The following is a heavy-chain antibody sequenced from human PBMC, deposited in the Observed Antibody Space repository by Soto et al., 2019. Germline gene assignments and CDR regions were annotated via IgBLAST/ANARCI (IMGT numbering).Heavy chain of an antibody. V-gene: IGHV3-30*18. D-gene: IGHD2-15*01. J-gene: IGHJ4*02. CDR3: AKDGRSCSGGSCWDYRYDY. CDR1: GFTFSSYG. CDR2: ISYDGSNK. Sequence: QVQLVESGGGVVQPGRSLRLSCAASGFTFSSYGMHWVRQAPGKGLEWVAVISYDGSNKYSADSVKGRFTISRDNSKNTLYLQMNSLRAEDTAVYYCAKDGRSCSGGSCWDYRYDYWGQGTLVTVSS.